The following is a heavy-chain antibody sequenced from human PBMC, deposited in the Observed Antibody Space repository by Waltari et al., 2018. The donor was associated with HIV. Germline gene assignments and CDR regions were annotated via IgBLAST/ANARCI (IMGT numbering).Heavy chain of an antibody. J-gene: IGHJ4*02. V-gene: IGHV4-34*01. D-gene: IGHD5-12*01. CDR2: IDYGGST. Sequence: RTCAVYGASLSNHFWSWIRQSPGKGLEWIGDIDYGGSTNYNPSLKSRVTISVDTSKNEFSLKVTSVTAADTAVYYCARASVANRYFDFWGQGALVTVSS. CDR1: GASLSNHF. CDR3: ARASVANRYFDF.